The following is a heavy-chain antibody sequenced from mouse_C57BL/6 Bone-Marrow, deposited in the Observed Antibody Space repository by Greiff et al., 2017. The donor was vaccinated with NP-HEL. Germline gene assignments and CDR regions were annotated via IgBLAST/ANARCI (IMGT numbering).Heavy chain of an antibody. CDR3: ASGSSYPWYVDV. Sequence: VQLQQSGAELARPGASVKLSCKASGYTFTSYGISWVKQRTGQGLEWIGEIYPRSGNTYYNEKFKGKATLTADKSSSTAYMELRSLTSEDSAVYFCASGSSYPWYVDVWGTGTTVTVSS. D-gene: IGHD1-1*01. CDR2: IYPRSGNT. J-gene: IGHJ1*03. CDR1: GYTFTSYG. V-gene: IGHV1-81*01.